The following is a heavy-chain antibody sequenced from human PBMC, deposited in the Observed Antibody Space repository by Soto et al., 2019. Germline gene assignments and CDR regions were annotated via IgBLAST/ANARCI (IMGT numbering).Heavy chain of an antibody. CDR3: AVNPYYYYYYMDV. V-gene: IGHV4-39*01. CDR1: GGSISSSSYY. J-gene: IGHJ6*03. CDR2: IYYSGST. Sequence: SETLSLTCTVSGGSISSSSYYWGWIRQPPGKGLEWIGSIYYSGSTYYNPSLKSRVTISVDTSKNQFSLKLSSVTVAYTAVYYCAVNPYYYYYYMDVWGKGTTGTVSS.